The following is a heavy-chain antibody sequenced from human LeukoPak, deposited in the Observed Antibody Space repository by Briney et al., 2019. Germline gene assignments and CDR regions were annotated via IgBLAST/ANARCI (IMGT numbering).Heavy chain of an antibody. D-gene: IGHD6-19*01. Sequence: SETLSLTCTVSVVSISSYYWSWIRQPPGKGLERVGYIYYSGSTNYNPSLKSRVTIAVDTSKNQFSLKLSSVTAADTAVYYCARIAVAGTGANQRRYYYYYYYMDVWGKGTTVTISS. CDR3: ARIAVAGTGANQRRYYYYYYYMDV. CDR1: VVSISSYY. CDR2: IYYSGST. V-gene: IGHV4-59*01. J-gene: IGHJ6*03.